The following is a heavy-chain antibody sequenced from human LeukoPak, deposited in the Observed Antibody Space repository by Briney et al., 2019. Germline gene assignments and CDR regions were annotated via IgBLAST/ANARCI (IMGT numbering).Heavy chain of an antibody. V-gene: IGHV3-23*01. CDR3: AKDQSITIFGVVTFDY. CDR1: GFTFSSYA. Sequence: GGSLRLSCAASGFTFSSYAMSWVRQAPGKGLGWVSAISGSGGSTYYADSVKGRFTISRDNSKNTLYLQMNSLRAEDTAVYYCAKDQSITIFGVVTFDYWGQGTLVTVSS. J-gene: IGHJ4*02. CDR2: ISGSGGST. D-gene: IGHD3-3*01.